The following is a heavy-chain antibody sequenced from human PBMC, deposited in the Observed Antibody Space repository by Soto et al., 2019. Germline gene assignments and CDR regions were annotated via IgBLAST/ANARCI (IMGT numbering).Heavy chain of an antibody. D-gene: IGHD6-13*01. V-gene: IGHV4-59*08. Sequence: SETLSLTCTVSGGSISSYYWSWIRQPPGKGLEWIGYIYYSGSTNYNPSLKSRVTISVDTSKNQFSLKLSSVTAADTAVYYCARHPNEVIAAAGTGDAFDIWGQGTVVTVSS. CDR3: ARHPNEVIAAAGTGDAFDI. CDR1: GGSISSYY. CDR2: IYYSGST. J-gene: IGHJ3*02.